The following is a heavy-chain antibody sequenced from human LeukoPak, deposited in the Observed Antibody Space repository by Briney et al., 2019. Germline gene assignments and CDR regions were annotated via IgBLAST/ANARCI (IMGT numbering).Heavy chain of an antibody. J-gene: IGHJ4*02. D-gene: IGHD1-7*01. CDR2: VHSNGKT. CDR3: VRDIGNFEIDY. CDR1: GSSIASGSYY. V-gene: IGHV4-39*02. Sequence: SETLSLTCSVSGSSIASGSYYWGWVRQSPGKGLDWIGSVHSNGKTYYNPSLNNRLIISADTSTDQFSLRLSPVTAADTAVYFCVRDIGNFEIDYWGQGTLVTVSS.